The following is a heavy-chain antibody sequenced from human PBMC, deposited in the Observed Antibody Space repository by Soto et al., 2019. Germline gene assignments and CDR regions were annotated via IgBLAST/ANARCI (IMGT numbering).Heavy chain of an antibody. CDR2: IQSGGTT. J-gene: IGHJ6*04. V-gene: IGHV3-66*01. Sequence: GGSLRLSCAASGFTVSSKYMTWVRQAPGKGLEWVSLIQSGGTTYYADSVKGRFTISRDTSENTLHLQMDSLRVEDTAVYYCARDYVLCDGGRCYGIPLDGWGKGTTVTVSS. CDR1: GFTVSSKY. D-gene: IGHD2-15*01. CDR3: ARDYVLCDGGRCYGIPLDG.